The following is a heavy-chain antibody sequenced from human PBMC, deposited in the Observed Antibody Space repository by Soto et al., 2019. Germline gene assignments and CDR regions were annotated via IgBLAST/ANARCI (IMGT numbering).Heavy chain of an antibody. CDR3: ARSIAARGYYCGMDV. Sequence: GGSLRLSCAASGFTFSSYSMNWVRQAPGKGLEWVSYISSSSSTIYYADSVKGRFTISRDNAKNSLYLQMNSLRDEDTAVYYCARSIAARGYYCGMDVWGQGTTVTVSS. J-gene: IGHJ6*02. V-gene: IGHV3-48*02. D-gene: IGHD6-6*01. CDR1: GFTFSSYS. CDR2: ISSSSSTI.